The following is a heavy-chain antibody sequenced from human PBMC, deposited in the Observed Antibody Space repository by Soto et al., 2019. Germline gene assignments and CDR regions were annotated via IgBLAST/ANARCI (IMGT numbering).Heavy chain of an antibody. Sequence: GGSLSLSCAASGFTFSAYAMSWVRQAPGRGLQWVSGVGGSDTDKHYADSVRGRFTVSRDNSKNTLYLQMNSLRADDTAVYYCAKDATAVNGVWDPFDMWGQGTEVTVSS. CDR2: VGGSDTDK. CDR1: GFTFSAYA. J-gene: IGHJ3*02. V-gene: IGHV3-23*01. D-gene: IGHD2-8*01. CDR3: AKDATAVNGVWDPFDM.